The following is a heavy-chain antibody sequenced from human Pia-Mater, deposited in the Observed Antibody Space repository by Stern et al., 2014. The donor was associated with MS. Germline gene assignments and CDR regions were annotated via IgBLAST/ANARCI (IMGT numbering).Heavy chain of an antibody. J-gene: IGHJ4*02. CDR2: VTANSGNT. V-gene: IGHV1-18*01. D-gene: IGHD6-19*01. Sequence: VQLVQSGAEVKKPGASVKVSCKAPDYTFASYGITWVRQAPGQGLAWLGWVTANSGNTYYAQSLQGRVTMTTDTSTTTAYLELRNLRSDDTAVYYCARVAADTFDFWGQGTQVIVSS. CDR3: ARVAADTFDF. CDR1: DYTFASYG.